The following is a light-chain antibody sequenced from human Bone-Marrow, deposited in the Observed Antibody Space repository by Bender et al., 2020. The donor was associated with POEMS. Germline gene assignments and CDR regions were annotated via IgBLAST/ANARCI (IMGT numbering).Light chain of an antibody. CDR2: YDD. Sequence: QSVVTQPPSLSEAPRQRVTISCSGSSSNIGNHGVNWYQQLPGEAPKLLIYYDDLLTPVVSDRFSPSKSVTSASLAINELQSYDDTLYYCSAWDDSLSGWVFCGLTKLTVL. J-gene: IGLJ3*02. V-gene: IGLV1-36*01. CDR1: SSNIGNHG. CDR3: SAWDDSLSGWV.